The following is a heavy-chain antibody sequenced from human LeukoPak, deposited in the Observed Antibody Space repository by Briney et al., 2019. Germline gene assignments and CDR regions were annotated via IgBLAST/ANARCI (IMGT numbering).Heavy chain of an antibody. CDR1: GYSFNSYW. D-gene: IGHD3-22*01. V-gene: IGHV5-51*01. CDR3: VRGQAYYYDSTGFPDY. Sequence: GESLKISCKGFGYSFNSYWIGWVRQMPGKGLEWMGVIHPGDSDTRYSPSFEGQVTVSADKSISTAYLQWSSLKASDTAIYYCVRGQAYYYDSTGFPDYWGQGTLITVSS. J-gene: IGHJ4*02. CDR2: IHPGDSDT.